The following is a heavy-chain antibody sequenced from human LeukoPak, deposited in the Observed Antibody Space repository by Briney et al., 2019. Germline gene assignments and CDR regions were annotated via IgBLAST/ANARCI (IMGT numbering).Heavy chain of an antibody. V-gene: IGHV3-23*01. CDR1: GFTFSKYA. Sequence: GGSPRLSPAASGFTFSKYAITWVRQAPGKGLEWVSGIRAGGGSTNFADSVRGRFTLSTDNSKNTLYLQMNSLRAEDAAIYYCAKDGGSGMGFDPWGQGTLVTVSS. J-gene: IGHJ5*02. D-gene: IGHD3-10*01. CDR3: AKDGGSGMGFDP. CDR2: IRAGGGST.